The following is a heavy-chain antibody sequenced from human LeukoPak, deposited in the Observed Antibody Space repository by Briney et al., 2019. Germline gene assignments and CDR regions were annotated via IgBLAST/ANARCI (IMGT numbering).Heavy chain of an antibody. CDR1: GFTFSSYG. CDR3: AKEKGAARLLYYYYCGMDV. V-gene: IGHV3-30*18. CDR2: ISYDGSNK. Sequence: PGGSLRLSCAASGFTFSSYGVHWVRQAPGKGLEWVAVISYDGSNKYYADSVKGRFTISRDNSKNTLYLQMNSLRAEDTAVYYCAKEKGAARLLYYYYCGMDVWGQGTTVTVSS. J-gene: IGHJ6*02. D-gene: IGHD6-6*01.